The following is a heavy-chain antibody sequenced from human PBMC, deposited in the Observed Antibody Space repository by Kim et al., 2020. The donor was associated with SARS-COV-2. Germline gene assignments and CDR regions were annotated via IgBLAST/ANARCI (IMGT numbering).Heavy chain of an antibody. CDR3: ARFRYGSGIDY. V-gene: IGHV4-59*01. Sequence: TSTNPAREGRITISVDTSKNQFSLKLGSVTAADTAVYYCARFRYGSGIDYWGQGTLVTVSS. D-gene: IGHD3-10*01. J-gene: IGHJ4*02. CDR2: T.